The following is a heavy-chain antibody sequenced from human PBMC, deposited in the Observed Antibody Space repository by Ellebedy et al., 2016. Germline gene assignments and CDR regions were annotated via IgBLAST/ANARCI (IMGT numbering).Heavy chain of an antibody. D-gene: IGHD4-17*01. V-gene: IGHV4-34*01. CDR3: ARYDSSDKRTIDY. CDR2: INHSGST. Sequence: SETLSLTXAVYGGSFSGYYWSWIRQPPGKGLEWIGEINHSGSTNYNPSLKSRVTISVDTSKNQFSLKLSSVTAADTAVYYCARYDSSDKRTIDYWGQGTLVTVSS. CDR1: GGSFSGYY. J-gene: IGHJ4*02.